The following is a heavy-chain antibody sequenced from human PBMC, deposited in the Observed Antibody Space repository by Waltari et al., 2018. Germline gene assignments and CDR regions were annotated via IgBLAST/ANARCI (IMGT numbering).Heavy chain of an antibody. CDR3: ARGRGGTIFGVVIKFDY. Sequence: QVQLQQWGAGLLKPSETLSLTCAVYGGSFSGYYWSWIRQPPGKGLEWIGEINPSGSTNYNPSRKSRVTISVDTSKNQFSLKLSSVTAADTAVYYCARGRGGTIFGVVIKFDYWGQGTLVTVSS. CDR2: INPSGST. V-gene: IGHV4-34*01. D-gene: IGHD3-3*01. J-gene: IGHJ4*02. CDR1: GGSFSGYY.